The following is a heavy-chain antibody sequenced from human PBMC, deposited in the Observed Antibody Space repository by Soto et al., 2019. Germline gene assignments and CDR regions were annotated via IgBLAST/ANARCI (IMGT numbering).Heavy chain of an antibody. V-gene: IGHV3-33*01. Sequence: GGSLRLSCAASGFTFNTHVMHWVRQAPGKGLEWVAVIWYDGIHRYYADFVRGRFTISRDNSQNTLYLQMTSLRAEDTAVYYCARIDDYDHYVTDSCGKGAPVIVYS. CDR2: IWYDGIHR. CDR3: ARIDDYDHYVTDS. J-gene: IGHJ5*01. D-gene: IGHD4-17*01. CDR1: GFTFNTHV.